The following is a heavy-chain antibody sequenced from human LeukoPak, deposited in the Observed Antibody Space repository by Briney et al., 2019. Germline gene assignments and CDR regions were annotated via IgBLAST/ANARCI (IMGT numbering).Heavy chain of an antibody. Sequence: SETLSLTCAVDGGSFSGYYWSWIRQPPGKGLEWIGEINHSGSTNYNPSLKSRVTISVDTSKNQFSLKLNSVTAADTAVYYCARGDIAVAGTGWFDPWGQGTLVTVSS. CDR3: ARGDIAVAGTGWFDP. CDR1: GGSFSGYY. J-gene: IGHJ5*02. CDR2: INHSGST. V-gene: IGHV4-34*01. D-gene: IGHD6-19*01.